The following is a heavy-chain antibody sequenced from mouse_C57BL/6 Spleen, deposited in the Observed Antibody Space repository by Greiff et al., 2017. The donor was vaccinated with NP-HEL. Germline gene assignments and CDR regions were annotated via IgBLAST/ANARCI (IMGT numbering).Heavy chain of an antibody. CDR3: AKGGDDGYYAMDY. J-gene: IGHJ4*01. V-gene: IGHV1-64*01. CDR2: IHPNSGST. Sequence: VQLKQPGAELVKPGASVKLSCKASGYTFTSYWMHWVKQRPGQGLEWIGMIHPNSGSTNYNEKFKSKATLTVDKSSSTAYMQLSSLTSEDSAVYYCAKGGDDGYYAMDYWGQGTSVTVSS. CDR1: GYTFTSYW. D-gene: IGHD2-3*01.